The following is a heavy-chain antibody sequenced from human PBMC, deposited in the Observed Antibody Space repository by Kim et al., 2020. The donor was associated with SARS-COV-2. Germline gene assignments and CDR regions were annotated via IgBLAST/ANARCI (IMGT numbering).Heavy chain of an antibody. CDR3: AKEGDGYNFGIYYVDS. J-gene: IGHJ4*02. D-gene: IGHD5-12*01. V-gene: IGHV3-30*02. Sequence: VKGRFIISSDNSKNTLYMQMNSLRAEDTAVYYCAKEGDGYNFGIYYVDSWGQGTLVTVSS.